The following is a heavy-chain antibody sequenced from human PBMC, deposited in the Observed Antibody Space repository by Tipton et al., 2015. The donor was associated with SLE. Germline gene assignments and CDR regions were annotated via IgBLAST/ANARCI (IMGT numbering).Heavy chain of an antibody. Sequence: TLSLTCTVSGGSISSYYWNWIRQPPGNGLEWIGNIYYSGSTNYNPSLKSRVTISIDTSKNQFSLKLSSVTAADTAVYYCAEAGGAARDTFDIWGQGTMVTVSS. CDR1: GGSISSYY. CDR3: AEAGGAARDTFDI. J-gene: IGHJ3*02. D-gene: IGHD6-25*01. CDR2: IYYSGST. V-gene: IGHV4-59*01.